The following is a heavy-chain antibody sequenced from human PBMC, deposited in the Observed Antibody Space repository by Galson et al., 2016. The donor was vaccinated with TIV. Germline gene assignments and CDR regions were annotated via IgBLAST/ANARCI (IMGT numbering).Heavy chain of an antibody. D-gene: IGHD2-2*01. J-gene: IGHJ4*02. CDR3: ARDAPYASAWSIDY. CDR2: ISGYDSNR. CDR1: GYTFTNYG. V-gene: IGHV1-18*04. Sequence: SVKVSCKASGYTFTNYGISWVRQAPGQGLEWMGWISGYDSNREYAQKVQGSVTMSIDTSTSTAYMEVRSLKSDDTAVYYCARDAPYASAWSIDYWGQGTLVTVSP.